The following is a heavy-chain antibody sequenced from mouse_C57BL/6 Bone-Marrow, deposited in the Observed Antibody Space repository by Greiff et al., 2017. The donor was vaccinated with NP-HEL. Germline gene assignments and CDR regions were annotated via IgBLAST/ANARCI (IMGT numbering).Heavy chain of an antibody. CDR1: GYTFTNYW. CDR2: IYPGAGYT. CDR3: ARLIYDGYSYYFDY. V-gene: IGHV1-63*01. D-gene: IGHD2-3*01. Sequence: QVHVKQPGAELVRPGTSVKMSCKASGYTFTNYWMGWAKQRPGHGLEWIGDIYPGAGYTNYNEKFKGKATLTVDKSSSTAYMQFSSLTSEDSAIYYFARLIYDGYSYYFDYWGQGTTLTVSS. J-gene: IGHJ2*01.